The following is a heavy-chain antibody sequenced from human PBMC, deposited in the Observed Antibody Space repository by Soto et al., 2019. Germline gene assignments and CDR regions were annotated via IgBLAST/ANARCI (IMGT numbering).Heavy chain of an antibody. Sequence: PSETLSLTCTVSGGSVSSGRYYWSWIRQHPGKGLEWIGYIYYSGSTNYNPSLKSRVTISVDTSKNQFSLKLSSVTAADTAVYYCARGSGPNDAFDIWGQGTMVTVSS. J-gene: IGHJ3*02. V-gene: IGHV4-61*01. CDR1: GGSVSSGRYY. D-gene: IGHD2-15*01. CDR3: ARGSGPNDAFDI. CDR2: IYYSGST.